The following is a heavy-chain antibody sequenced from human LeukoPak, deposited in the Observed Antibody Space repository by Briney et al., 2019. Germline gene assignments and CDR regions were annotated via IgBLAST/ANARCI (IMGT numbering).Heavy chain of an antibody. Sequence: SETLSLTCAVYGGSFSGYYWSWIRQPPGKGLEWIGEINHSGSTNYNPSLKSRVTISVDTSKNQFSLKLSSVTAADTAVYYCARVMVVVPAAIRRASYFDFWGQGTLVTVSS. CDR2: INHSGST. CDR3: ARVMVVVPAAIRRASYFDF. CDR1: GGSFSGYY. J-gene: IGHJ4*02. D-gene: IGHD2-2*02. V-gene: IGHV4-34*01.